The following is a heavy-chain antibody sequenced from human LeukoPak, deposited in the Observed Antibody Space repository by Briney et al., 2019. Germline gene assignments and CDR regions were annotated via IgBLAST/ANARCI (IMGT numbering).Heavy chain of an antibody. CDR1: GGSISSGDYY. V-gene: IGHV4-30-4*01. Sequence: SQTLSLTCTVSGGSISSGDYYWSWSRQPPGKGLEWIGYIYYSGSTYYNPSLKSRVTISVDTSKNQFSLKLSSVTAADTAVYYCAREQYVYGDSGAFDIWCQGTMVTVSS. CDR3: AREQYVYGDSGAFDI. D-gene: IGHD4-17*01. CDR2: IYYSGST. J-gene: IGHJ3*02.